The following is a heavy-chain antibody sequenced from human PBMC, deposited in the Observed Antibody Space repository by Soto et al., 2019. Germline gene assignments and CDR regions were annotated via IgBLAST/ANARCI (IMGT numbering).Heavy chain of an antibody. CDR3: ATVGNQYSSGWFLDY. D-gene: IGHD6-19*01. CDR2: IIPIFGTA. J-gene: IGHJ4*02. V-gene: IGHV1-69*06. CDR1: GGTFSSYA. Sequence: SVKVSCKASGGTFSSYAISWVRQAPGQGLEWMGGIIPIFGTANYAQKFQGRVTITADKSTSTAYMELSSLRSEDTAVYYCATVGNQYSSGWFLDYCGPGTLVTVYS.